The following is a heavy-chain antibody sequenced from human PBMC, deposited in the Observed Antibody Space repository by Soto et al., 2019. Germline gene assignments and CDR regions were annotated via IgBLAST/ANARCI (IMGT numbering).Heavy chain of an antibody. D-gene: IGHD6-13*01. Sequence: SETLSLTCTVSGGSISSTNYYWGWIRQPPGKGLEWIGNIYFRGSTYYSPSLKSRVTMSVDPSKNQFSLKLSSVTAADTAIYYCSILSVAAAGTYFDYCCQGTLVTVSS. J-gene: IGHJ4*02. V-gene: IGHV4-39*01. CDR1: GGSISSTNYY. CDR3: SILSVAAAGTYFDY. CDR2: IYFRGST.